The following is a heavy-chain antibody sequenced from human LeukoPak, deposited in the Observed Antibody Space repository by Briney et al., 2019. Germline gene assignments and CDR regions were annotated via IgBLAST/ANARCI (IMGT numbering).Heavy chain of an antibody. J-gene: IGHJ3*02. V-gene: IGHV4-59*12. D-gene: IGHD3-22*01. CDR1: GGSISSYY. CDR2: IYHSGST. Sequence: PSETLSLTCTVSGGSISSYYWNWIRQPPGKGLEWIGNIYHSGSTYYNPSLKSRVTISVDTSMNQFSLKLSSVTAADTAVYYCARDVIAGYYYDSRGFFPIWGQGTMVTVSS. CDR3: ARDVIAGYYYDSRGFFPI.